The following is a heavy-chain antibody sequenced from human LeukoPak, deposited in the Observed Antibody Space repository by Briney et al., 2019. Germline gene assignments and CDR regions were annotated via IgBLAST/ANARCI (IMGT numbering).Heavy chain of an antibody. V-gene: IGHV3-74*01. CDR3: ARDQWDLYYYYGMDV. CDR2: INSDGSST. J-gene: IGHJ6*02. CDR1: GFTFSSYW. Sequence: GGSLRLSCVASGFTFSSYWMHWVRQAPGKGLVWVSRINSDGSSTSYADSVKGRFTISRDNAKNTLYLQMNSLRGEDTAVYYCARDQWDLYYYYGMDVWGQGTTVTVSS. D-gene: IGHD1-26*01.